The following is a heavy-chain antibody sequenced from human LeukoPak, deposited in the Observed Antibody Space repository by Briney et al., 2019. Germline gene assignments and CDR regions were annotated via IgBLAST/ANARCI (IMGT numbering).Heavy chain of an antibody. D-gene: IGHD4-17*01. V-gene: IGHV3-23*01. CDR1: GFTFSSYA. J-gene: IGHJ5*02. CDR2: ISGSGGST. CDR3: AKERYGDYDNWFDP. Sequence: GASQRLSCAASGFTFSSYAMSWVRQAPGKGLEWVSGISGSGGSTYYADSVKGRFTISRDNSKKTLYLQMNSLRAEDTAVYYCAKERYGDYDNWFDPWGQGTLVTVSS.